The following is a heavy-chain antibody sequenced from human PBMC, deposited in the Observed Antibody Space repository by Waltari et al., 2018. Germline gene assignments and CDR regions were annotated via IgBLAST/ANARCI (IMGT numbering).Heavy chain of an antibody. CDR1: GFTFNTHA. CDR2: ISISGFDT. Sequence: EVQLLESGGGLVQPGGALRLSCAASGFTFNTHAMNWVRQAPGKGLEWVSSISISGFDTYYADSVKGRFTISRDNSKNTLSLQMNSLRAEDTAVYYCARDPGYSSIRWYFDLWGRGTLVTVSS. V-gene: IGHV3-23*01. D-gene: IGHD6-19*01. J-gene: IGHJ2*01. CDR3: ARDPGYSSIRWYFDL.